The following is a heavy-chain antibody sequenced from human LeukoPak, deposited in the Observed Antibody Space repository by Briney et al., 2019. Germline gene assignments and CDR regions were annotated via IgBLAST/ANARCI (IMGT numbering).Heavy chain of an antibody. CDR2: ISSSGSTI. CDR1: GFTFSSYE. V-gene: IGHV3-48*03. J-gene: IGHJ4*02. D-gene: IGHD6-19*01. Sequence: GGSLRLSCAASGFTFSSYEMNWVRQAPGKGLEWVSYISSSGSTIYYADSVKGRFTISRDNAKNSLYLQMNSLRAEDTAVYYCASSIAVAGPFDYWGQGTLVTVSS. CDR3: ASSIAVAGPFDY.